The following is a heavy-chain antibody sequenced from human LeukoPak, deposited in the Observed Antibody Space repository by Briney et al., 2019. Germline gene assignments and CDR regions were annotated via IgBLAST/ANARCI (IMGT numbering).Heavy chain of an antibody. Sequence: GGSLRLSCAASGFTFSSYSMNWVRQAPGKGLEWVSSISSSSSYIYYADSVKGRFTISRDNAKNSLYLQMNSLRAEDTAVYYCARGIAAAGPDYWGQGALVTVSS. CDR3: ARGIAAAGPDY. CDR2: ISSSSSYI. V-gene: IGHV3-21*01. CDR1: GFTFSSYS. D-gene: IGHD6-13*01. J-gene: IGHJ4*02.